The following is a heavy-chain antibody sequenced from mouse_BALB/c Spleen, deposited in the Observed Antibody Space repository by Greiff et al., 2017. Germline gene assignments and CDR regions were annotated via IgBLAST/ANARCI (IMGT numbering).Heavy chain of an antibody. CDR2: ISSGSSTI. V-gene: IGHV5-17*02. Sequence: EVKLVESGGGLVQPGGSRKLSCAASGFTFSSFGMHWVRQAPEKGLEWVAYISSGSSTIYYADTVKGRFTISRDNPKNTLFLQTTSLRSEDTAMYYCAAGLRRSWFAYWGQGTLVTVSA. J-gene: IGHJ3*01. CDR1: GFTFSSFG. CDR3: AAGLRRSWFAY. D-gene: IGHD2-4*01.